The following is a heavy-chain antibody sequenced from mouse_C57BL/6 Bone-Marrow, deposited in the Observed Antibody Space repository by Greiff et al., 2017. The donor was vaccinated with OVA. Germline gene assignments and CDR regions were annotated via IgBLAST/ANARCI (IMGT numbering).Heavy chain of an antibody. Sequence: EVKVVESGGGLVQPGGSLKLSCAASGFTFSDYYMYWVRQTPEKRLEWVAYISNGGGSTYYPDTVKGRFTISRDNAKNTLYLQMSRLKSEDTAMYYCARQVGSSYWYFDVWGTGTTVTVSS. V-gene: IGHV5-12*01. J-gene: IGHJ1*03. CDR3: ARQVGSSYWYFDV. CDR1: GFTFSDYY. D-gene: IGHD1-1*01. CDR2: ISNGGGST.